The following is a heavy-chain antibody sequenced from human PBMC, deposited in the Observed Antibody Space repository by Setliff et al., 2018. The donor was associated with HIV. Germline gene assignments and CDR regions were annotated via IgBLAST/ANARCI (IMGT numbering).Heavy chain of an antibody. CDR2: INPSGGST. J-gene: IGHJ3*02. Sequence: ASVKVSCKSSGYTFTSYSMHWVRQAPGQGLEWMGIINPSGGSTSYAQKLQGRVTMTTDTSTSTAYMELRSLRSDDTAVYYCAREAIFYDAFDIWGQGTMVTVSS. CDR1: GYTFTSYS. V-gene: IGHV1-46*01. CDR3: AREAIFYDAFDI. D-gene: IGHD2-2*01.